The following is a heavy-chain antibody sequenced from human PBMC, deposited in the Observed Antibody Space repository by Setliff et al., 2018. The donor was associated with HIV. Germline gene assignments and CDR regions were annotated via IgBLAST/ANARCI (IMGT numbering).Heavy chain of an antibody. CDR1: GHTFTNVD. CDR2: MNPNTGVS. CDR3: ASGKGVGGVVITGGLDV. D-gene: IGHD3-10*01. J-gene: IGHJ6*04. Sequence: ASVKVSCKASGHTFTNVDIHWLRRATGQGLEWMGWMNPNTGVSGYALKFQARVTMTRDTSISTAYMELSSLTSEDTAVYYCASGKGVGGVVITGGLDVWGKGTTVTVSS. V-gene: IGHV1-8*01.